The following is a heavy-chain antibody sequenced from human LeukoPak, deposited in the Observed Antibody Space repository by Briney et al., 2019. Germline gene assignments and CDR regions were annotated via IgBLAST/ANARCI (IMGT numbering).Heavy chain of an antibody. D-gene: IGHD3-22*01. J-gene: IGHJ4*02. V-gene: IGHV3-7*05. CDR1: GFTFSTYG. Sequence: QAGGSLRLSCAASGFTFSTYGMSWVRQAPGEGLEWLTNIKQDGSEKYYVDSVKGRFTISRDNANSSLYLQMNSLRAEDTAVYYCVRDIDSSRLTPSDYWGQGTLVTVSS. CDR3: VRDIDSSRLTPSDY. CDR2: IKQDGSEK.